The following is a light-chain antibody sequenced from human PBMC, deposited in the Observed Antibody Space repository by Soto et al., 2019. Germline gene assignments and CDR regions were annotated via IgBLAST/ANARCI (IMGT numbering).Light chain of an antibody. CDR1: QSVSSSF. J-gene: IGKJ3*01. Sequence: ESVLKQSPGTVSLSPGERATLSCRASQSVSSSFLAWYQQKPGQAPRLLIYGASSRATGIPDRFSGSGSGTDFTLTISRLEPEDFAVYYCQQYGSSPVTFGPGTKVDIK. V-gene: IGKV3-20*01. CDR3: QQYGSSPVT. CDR2: GAS.